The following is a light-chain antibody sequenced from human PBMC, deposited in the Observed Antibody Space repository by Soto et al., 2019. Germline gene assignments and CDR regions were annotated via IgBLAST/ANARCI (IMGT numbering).Light chain of an antibody. J-gene: IGKJ4*01. V-gene: IGKV3-20*01. CDR2: GAS. Sequence: EIVLTQSPGTLSLSPGERATLSCRASQNITNNYLAWYQQKPGRAHRLLIYGASSRATGIPDRFSGWGSGTDFTLTISRLEPEDFAMYYCQQYGYLVTFGGGTKVEIK. CDR3: QQYGYLVT. CDR1: QNITNNY.